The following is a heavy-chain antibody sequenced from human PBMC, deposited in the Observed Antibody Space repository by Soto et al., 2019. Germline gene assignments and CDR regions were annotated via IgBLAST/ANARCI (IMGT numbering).Heavy chain of an antibody. V-gene: IGHV1-46*01. Sequence: ASLKVSCEASGYTFTGDYMHWVRQAPGQGLEWMGIINPSGGSTSYAQKFQGRVTMTRDTSTSTVYMELSSLRSDDTAVYYCALNHYYGSGSAFDIWGQGTMVTVSS. D-gene: IGHD3-10*01. CDR2: INPSGGST. CDR1: GYTFTGDY. CDR3: ALNHYYGSGSAFDI. J-gene: IGHJ3*02.